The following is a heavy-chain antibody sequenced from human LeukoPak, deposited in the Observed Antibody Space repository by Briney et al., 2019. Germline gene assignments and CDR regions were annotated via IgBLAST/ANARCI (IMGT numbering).Heavy chain of an antibody. J-gene: IGHJ5*02. V-gene: IGHV1-69*13. CDR2: IIPIFGTA. D-gene: IGHD4-17*01. CDR1: GGTFSSYA. Sequence: SVKVSCKASGGTFSSYAISWVRQAPGQGLEWMGGIIPIFGTANYAQKFQGRVTITADESTSTAFMELSSLRSEDTAVYYCARDPYGDYPNWFDPWGQGTLVTVSS. CDR3: ARDPYGDYPNWFDP.